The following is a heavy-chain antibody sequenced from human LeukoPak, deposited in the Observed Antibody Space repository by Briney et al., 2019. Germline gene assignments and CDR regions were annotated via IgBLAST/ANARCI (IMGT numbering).Heavy chain of an antibody. Sequence: ASVKVSCKASGYTFTSYAMNWVRQAPGQGLEWVGWINTNTGNPTYAQGFTGRFVFSLDTSVSTAYLQISSLKAEDTAVYSCARDKATMVRGVRWFDPWGQGTLVTVS. V-gene: IGHV7-4-1*02. CDR1: GYTFTSYA. CDR3: ARDKATMVRGVRWFDP. CDR2: INTNTGNP. J-gene: IGHJ5*02. D-gene: IGHD3-10*01.